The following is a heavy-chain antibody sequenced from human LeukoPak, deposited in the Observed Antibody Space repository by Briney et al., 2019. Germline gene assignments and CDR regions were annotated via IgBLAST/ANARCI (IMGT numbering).Heavy chain of an antibody. CDR2: ITIAGDT. CDR3: ARTTVTTGPYWYFDL. CDR1: GFTFSRYD. Sequence: GGSLRLSCADSGFTFSRYDMHWVRQAAGKGLEWVSAITIAGDTYYPGSVKGRFTISRENAKNSLYLQMNSLRTGDTAVYYCARTTVTTGPYWYFDLWGRGTLVTVSS. V-gene: IGHV3-13*01. J-gene: IGHJ2*01. D-gene: IGHD4-17*01.